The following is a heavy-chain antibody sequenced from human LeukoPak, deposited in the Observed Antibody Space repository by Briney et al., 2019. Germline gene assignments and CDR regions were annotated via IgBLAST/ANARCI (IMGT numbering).Heavy chain of an antibody. J-gene: IGHJ4*02. CDR3: AKGQVHFDWLSQTADYFDY. CDR2: ISGSGGST. CDR1: GFTFSSYA. D-gene: IGHD3-9*01. Sequence: PGGSLRLSCAASGFTFSSYAMSWVRQAPGKGLEWVSAISGSGGSTYYADSVKGRFTISRDNSKNTLYLQMNSLRAEDTAVYYCAKGQVHFDWLSQTADYFDYWGQGTLVTVSS. V-gene: IGHV3-23*01.